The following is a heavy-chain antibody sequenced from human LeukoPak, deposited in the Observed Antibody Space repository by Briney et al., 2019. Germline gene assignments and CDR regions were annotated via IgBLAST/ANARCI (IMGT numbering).Heavy chain of an antibody. CDR2: IKRDGSDN. D-gene: IGHD5-12*01. V-gene: IGHV3-7*03. J-gene: IGHJ4*02. CDR1: GFTFSNYW. Sequence: PGGSLRLSCAASGFTFSNYWMSWVRQAPGKGLEWVANIKRDGSDNYYVGSVEGRFTISRDNAKNSLYLQMSSLRAEDTALYYCAKGRGYSTYYFDYWGQGTLVTVSS. CDR3: AKGRGYSTYYFDY.